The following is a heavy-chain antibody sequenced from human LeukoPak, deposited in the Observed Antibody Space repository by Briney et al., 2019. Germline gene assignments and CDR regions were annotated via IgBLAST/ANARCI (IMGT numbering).Heavy chain of an antibody. J-gene: IGHJ4*02. CDR2: VSFDGNTT. Sequence: PGGSLRLSCAASGFTFRNYAMYWVRQAPGRGLEWAAVVSFDGNTTFYSDSVKGRFAISRDNSKNTLYLQMNSLRAEDTAVYYCARVPKNYYDSSGSYWGQGTLVTVSS. D-gene: IGHD3-22*01. CDR3: ARVPKNYYDSSGSY. V-gene: IGHV3-30*09. CDR1: GFTFRNYA.